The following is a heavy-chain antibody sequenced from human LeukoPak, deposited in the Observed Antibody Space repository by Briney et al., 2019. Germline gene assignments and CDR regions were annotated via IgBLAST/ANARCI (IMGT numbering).Heavy chain of an antibody. Sequence: GGSLRLSCTASGFTFVDYNMNWVRQAPGKGLEWVGFVRSKAYGGTIEYAASVKGRFTISRDDSKSIAYLKMNSLETEDTGVYYCTRDRRTSVWPTNRFDPWGQGTLVTVSS. V-gene: IGHV3-49*04. CDR3: TRDRRTSVWPTNRFDP. CDR2: VRSKAYGGTI. D-gene: IGHD1/OR15-1a*01. J-gene: IGHJ5*02. CDR1: GFTFVDYN.